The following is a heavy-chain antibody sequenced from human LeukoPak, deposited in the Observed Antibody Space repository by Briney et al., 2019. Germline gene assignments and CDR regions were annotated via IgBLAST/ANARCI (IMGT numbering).Heavy chain of an antibody. CDR3: ARDRLGYSGYGHYFDY. D-gene: IGHD5-12*01. CDR2: INPKSGGT. J-gene: IGHJ4*02. V-gene: IGHV1-2*02. Sequence: ASVKVSCKASGYTFTGYYMHWVREAPGQGLAWMGWINPKSGGTNYLQKFQGRVTMTRDTSISTAYMELSRLRSDDTAVYYCARDRLGYSGYGHYFDYWGQGTLVTVSS. CDR1: GYTFTGYY.